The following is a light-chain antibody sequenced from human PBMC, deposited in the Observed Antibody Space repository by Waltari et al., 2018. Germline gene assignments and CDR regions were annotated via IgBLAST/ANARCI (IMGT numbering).Light chain of an antibody. Sequence: DIRMTQAPSSMSASVRDRVTITCRASQSISSYLNWYQQKPGKAPKLLIYAASSLQSGVPSRFSGSGSGTDFTLTISSLQPEDFATYYCQQSYSTPPTFGQGTKLEIK. CDR3: QQSYSTPPT. CDR2: AAS. J-gene: IGKJ2*01. V-gene: IGKV1-39*01. CDR1: QSISSY.